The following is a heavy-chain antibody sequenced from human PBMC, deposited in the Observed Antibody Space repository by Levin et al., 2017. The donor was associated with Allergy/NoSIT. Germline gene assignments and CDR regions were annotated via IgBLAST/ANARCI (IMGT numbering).Heavy chain of an antibody. V-gene: IGHV3-23*01. CDR2: ISVSDGST. Sequence: SGGSLRLSCAASGFTFSNYAMSWVRQAPGKGLEWVSLISVSDGSTYYAESVKGRFTISRDNSKNTLYLQRSSLRAEDAAVYYCLRGGGSGWFDYWGQGTLVTVSS. CDR3: LRGGGSGWFDY. CDR1: GFTFSNYA. D-gene: IGHD6-19*01. J-gene: IGHJ4*02.